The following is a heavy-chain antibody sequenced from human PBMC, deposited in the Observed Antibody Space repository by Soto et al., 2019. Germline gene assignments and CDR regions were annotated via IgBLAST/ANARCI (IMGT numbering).Heavy chain of an antibody. CDR2: INPSDGST. D-gene: IGHD2-15*01. CDR3: AREDGGGGRRHDF. CDR1: GYTFAMHY. V-gene: IGHV1-46*01. J-gene: IGHJ4*02. Sequence: QVQLVQSGAEVKKPGASVKISCKTSGYTFAMHYIHWVRQVPGQGLEWMGMINPSDGSTSYVQKFQGRVPMTRDTSATTVFLNMSRLTSHDTAVFYCAREDGGGGRRHDFWGQGTLVTGSS.